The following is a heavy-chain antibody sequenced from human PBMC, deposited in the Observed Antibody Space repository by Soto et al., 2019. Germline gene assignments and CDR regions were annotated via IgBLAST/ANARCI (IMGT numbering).Heavy chain of an antibody. CDR3: AGYLGATTHANDRKRAFDY. CDR1: GFTFSSYA. Sequence: PGGSLRLSCAASGFTFSSYAMNWVRQAPGKGLEWVSVISGSGGSTYYADSVKGRFTISRDNSKQTLYLQMISLRAEDTAVYYCAGYLGATTHANDRKRAFDYWGQGTLVTVSS. CDR2: ISGSGGST. J-gene: IGHJ4*02. V-gene: IGHV3-23*01. D-gene: IGHD1-26*01.